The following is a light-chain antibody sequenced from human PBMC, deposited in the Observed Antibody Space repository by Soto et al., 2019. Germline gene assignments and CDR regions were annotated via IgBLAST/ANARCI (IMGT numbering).Light chain of an antibody. V-gene: IGKV1-9*01. CDR1: HDISTY. J-gene: IGKJ5*01. CDR3: QQLNTLPFT. Sequence: DIQLTQSPSLLSASVGDRATITCRASHDISTYLAWYQQKPGKAPKLMIYEASTLQSGVPSRFSGSGSGTEFTLTISGLLPEDFATYHCQQLNTLPFTFGQGTRLEIK. CDR2: EAS.